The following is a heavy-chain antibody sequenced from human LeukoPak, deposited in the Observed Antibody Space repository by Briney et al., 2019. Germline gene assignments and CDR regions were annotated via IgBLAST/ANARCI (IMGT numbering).Heavy chain of an antibody. V-gene: IGHV3-30-3*01. CDR3: ARGGYEAFGYYYGMDV. CDR1: GFTFSSYA. D-gene: IGHD5-12*01. J-gene: IGHJ6*02. CDR2: ISYDGSNK. Sequence: GGSLRLSCAASGFTFSSYAMRWVRQAPGKGLEWVAVISYDGSNKYYADSVKGRFTISRDNSKNTLYLQMNSLRAEDTAVYYCARGGYEAFGYYYGMDVWGQGTTVTVSS.